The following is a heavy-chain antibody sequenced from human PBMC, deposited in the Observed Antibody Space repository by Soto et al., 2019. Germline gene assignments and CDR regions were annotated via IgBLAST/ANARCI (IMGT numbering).Heavy chain of an antibody. Sequence: QVQLVESGGGVVQPGRSLRLSCAASGFTFSSYGMHWVRQAPGKGLEWVAVISYDGSNKYYADSVKGRFTISRDNSKNTLYLQMNSLRAEDTAVYYCAKDGPRQWLADFDYWGQGTLVTVSS. CDR1: GFTFSSYG. V-gene: IGHV3-30*18. CDR3: AKDGPRQWLADFDY. D-gene: IGHD6-19*01. J-gene: IGHJ4*02. CDR2: ISYDGSNK.